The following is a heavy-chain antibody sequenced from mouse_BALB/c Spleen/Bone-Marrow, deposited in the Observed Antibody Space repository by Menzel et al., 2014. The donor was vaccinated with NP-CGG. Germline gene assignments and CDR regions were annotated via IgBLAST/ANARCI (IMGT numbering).Heavy chain of an antibody. CDR3: TRRRSLDY. J-gene: IGHJ2*01. Sequence: VLLVESGTELVRPGTSVKISCKASGYAFTNYWLGWVKQRPGHGLEWIGDIYPGVGNTYYNEKFKGKVTLTADKSSSTAYMQLSGLTSEDTAVYFCTRRRSLDYWGQGTTLTVSS. CDR1: GYAFTNYW. V-gene: IGHV1-63*01. CDR2: IYPGVGNT.